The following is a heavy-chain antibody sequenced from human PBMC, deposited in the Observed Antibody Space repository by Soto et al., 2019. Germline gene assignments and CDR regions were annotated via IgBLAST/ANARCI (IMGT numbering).Heavy chain of an antibody. CDR3: AKIAAAGDNWFDP. Sequence: ASVKVSCKASGYTFTSYAMHWVRQAPGQRLEWMGWINAGNGSTKYAQKFQGRVTITRDTSASTAYMELSSLRSEDTAVYYCAKIAAAGDNWFDPWGQGTLVTVSS. J-gene: IGHJ5*02. D-gene: IGHD6-13*01. CDR1: GYTFTSYA. CDR2: INAGNGST. V-gene: IGHV1-3*01.